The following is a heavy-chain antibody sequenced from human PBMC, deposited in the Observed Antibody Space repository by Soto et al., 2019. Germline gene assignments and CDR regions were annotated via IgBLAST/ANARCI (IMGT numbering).Heavy chain of an antibody. CDR2: MNPNSGNT. CDR3: ARSEGFGSYYYYYYMEV. V-gene: IGHV1-8*01. CDR1: GYTFTSYD. J-gene: IGHJ6*03. D-gene: IGHD3-10*01. Sequence: ASVKVSCKASGYTFTSYDINWVRQATGQGLEWIGWMNPNSGNTGYAQKFQGRVTMTRNTSISTAYMELSSLRSEDTAVYYCARSEGFGSYYYYYYMEVWGKGTAVTVSS.